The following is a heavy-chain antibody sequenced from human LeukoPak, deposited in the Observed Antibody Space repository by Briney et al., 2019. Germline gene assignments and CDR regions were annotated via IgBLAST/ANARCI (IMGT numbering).Heavy chain of an antibody. V-gene: IGHV3-23*01. CDR1: GFTFSDYY. CDR2: ISSSGDNT. CDR3: VKDRYIGSYYDFDY. Sequence: GGSLRLSCAASGFTFSDYYMSWMRQAPGKGLDWVSAISSSGDNTYYGDSVKGRFTISRDNSKNTLYLQMHSLRAEDTAVYYCVKDRYIGSYYDFDYWGQGTLVTVSS. J-gene: IGHJ4*02. D-gene: IGHD1-26*01.